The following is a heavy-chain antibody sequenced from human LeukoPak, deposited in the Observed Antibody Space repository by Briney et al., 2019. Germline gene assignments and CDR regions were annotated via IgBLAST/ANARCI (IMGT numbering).Heavy chain of an antibody. J-gene: IGHJ5*02. Sequence: ASVKVSCKASGYTFTGYYMHWVRQAPGQGLEWMGWINPNSGGTNYAQKFQGRVTMTRDTSISTAYMELSRLRSDDTAVYCCARGRMLSLNWFDPWGQGTLVTVSS. CDR2: INPNSGGT. V-gene: IGHV1-2*02. CDR3: ARGRMLSLNWFDP. D-gene: IGHD2-8*01. CDR1: GYTFTGYY.